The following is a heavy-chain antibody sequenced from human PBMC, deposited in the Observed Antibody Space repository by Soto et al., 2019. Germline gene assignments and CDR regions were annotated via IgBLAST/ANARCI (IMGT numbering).Heavy chain of an antibody. D-gene: IGHD3-16*01. J-gene: IGHJ5*02. CDR1: GYTFTNYD. V-gene: IGHV1-8*01. Sequence: QVQLVQSGAEVKKPGASVKVSCKASGYTFTNYDIHWVRQATGQGLEWMGWMNTDSGNTGQSKQFQGRVTMTRATSISTAYMEMSSLRSEDTAVYYCARGRFRRTWFDPWGQGTLVTVSS. CDR3: ARGRFRRTWFDP. CDR2: MNTDSGNT.